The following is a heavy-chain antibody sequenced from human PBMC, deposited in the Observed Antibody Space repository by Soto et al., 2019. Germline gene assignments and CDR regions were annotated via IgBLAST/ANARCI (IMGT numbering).Heavy chain of an antibody. Sequence: QVQLQESGPGLVKPSETLSLTCSVSGGSISNHYWSWIRQPPGKGMEWIGYIYYNWTTNYNPSLKSRVTMSVDTSRNQISLKLTTVTAADTAVYYCTRDNWYSEYWGQGTLVTVSS. V-gene: IGHV4-59*11. CDR1: GGSISNHY. D-gene: IGHD1-20*01. CDR3: TRDNWYSEY. J-gene: IGHJ4*02. CDR2: IYYNWTT.